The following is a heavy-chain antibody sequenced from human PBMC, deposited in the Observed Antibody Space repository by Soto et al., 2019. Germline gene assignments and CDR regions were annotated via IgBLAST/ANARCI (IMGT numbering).Heavy chain of an antibody. Sequence: PGESLKISCKGSGYSFTSYWIGWVRQMPGKGLEWMGIIYPGDSDTRYSPSFQGQATISVDKSMSTAYLQWSGLKASDTAMYYCARLTYDSSGYYQPTCDYWGQGTQVTVSS. J-gene: IGHJ4*02. CDR2: IYPGDSDT. V-gene: IGHV5-51*01. CDR3: ARLTYDSSGYYQPTCDY. CDR1: GYSFTSYW. D-gene: IGHD3-22*01.